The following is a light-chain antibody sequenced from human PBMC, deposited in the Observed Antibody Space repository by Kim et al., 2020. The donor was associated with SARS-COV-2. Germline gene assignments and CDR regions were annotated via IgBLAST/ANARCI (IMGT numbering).Light chain of an antibody. CDR3: QSYDSSLSGWV. Sequence: QRVTISCTGSSSNIGAGYDVHWYQQLPGTAPKLLIYGNSNRASGVPDRFSGSKSGTSASLAITGLQAEDEADYYCQSYDSSLSGWVFGGGTQLTVL. J-gene: IGLJ3*02. V-gene: IGLV1-40*01. CDR1: SSNIGAGYD. CDR2: GNS.